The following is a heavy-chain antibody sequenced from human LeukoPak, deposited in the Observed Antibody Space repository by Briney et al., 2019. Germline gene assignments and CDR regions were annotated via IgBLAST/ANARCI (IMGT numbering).Heavy chain of an antibody. V-gene: IGHV4-4*07. J-gene: IGHJ4*02. CDR3: ARTSATGATFFDN. CDR1: GGSISGYY. Sequence: PSETLSLTCTVSGGSISGYYWSWIRQPAGKGLEWIGRIYASGTTHYNPSFTGRVTISVDPSKSQFSLNLSSVTAADTAVYFCARTSATGATFFDNWGQGTLVTVSS. D-gene: IGHD1-26*01. CDR2: IYASGTT.